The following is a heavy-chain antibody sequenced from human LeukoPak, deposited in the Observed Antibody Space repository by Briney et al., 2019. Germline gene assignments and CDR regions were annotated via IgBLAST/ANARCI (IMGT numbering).Heavy chain of an antibody. D-gene: IGHD2-2*01. CDR2: IYYSGST. V-gene: IGHV4-59*11. Sequence: PSETLSLTCTVSGGSISSHYWSWIRQPPGKGLEWIGYIYYSGSTNYNPSLKSRVTISVDTSKNQFSLKLSSVTAADTAVYYCARGEYCSSTSCYAQAGWFDPWGQGTLVTVSS. CDR3: ARGEYCSSTSCYAQAGWFDP. CDR1: GGSISSHY. J-gene: IGHJ5*02.